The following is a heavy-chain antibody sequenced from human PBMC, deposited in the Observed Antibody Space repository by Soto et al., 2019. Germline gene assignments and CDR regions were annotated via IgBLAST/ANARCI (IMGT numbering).Heavy chain of an antibody. CDR1: GFTFSKYS. J-gene: IGHJ5*02. D-gene: IGHD2-2*01. CDR2: ISSGSSYI. V-gene: IGHV3-21*01. CDR3: ARQPCSSPSCYPNYFDP. Sequence: EVQLVESGGGLVKPGGSRRLSCVASGFTFSKYSMNWVRQAPDKGLEWVSAISSGSSYIYYADSVKGRFTISRDNGENSLYLQMNSLRTEDTAIYYCARQPCSSPSCYPNYFDPWGQGTLVTVSS.